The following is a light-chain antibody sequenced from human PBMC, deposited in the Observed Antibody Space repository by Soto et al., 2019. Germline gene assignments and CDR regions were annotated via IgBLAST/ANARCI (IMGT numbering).Light chain of an antibody. CDR2: WAS. V-gene: IGKV4-1*01. Sequence: DIVMTQSPDSLAVSLGERATINCKSSQSVFYSSNNKNYLAWYQQKPGQPPKLLLYWASTRESGVPDRFSGSRSGTDFTLTVSSLRAEDGAVYYCQQHYSIPRTFGQGTKVEIK. CDR3: QQHYSIPRT. CDR1: QSVFYSSNNKNY. J-gene: IGKJ1*01.